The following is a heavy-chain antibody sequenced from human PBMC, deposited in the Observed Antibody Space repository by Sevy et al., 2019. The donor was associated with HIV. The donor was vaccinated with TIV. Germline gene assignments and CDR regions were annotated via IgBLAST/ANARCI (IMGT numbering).Heavy chain of an antibody. J-gene: IGHJ6*02. Sequence: ASVKVSCKASGGTFSSYAISWVRQAPGLGLEWMGGIIPIFDTANYAQKFQGRVTITADESTSTAYMELSSLRSEDTAVYYCASPHCSGGSCYSRPPYYYGMDVWGQGTTVTVSS. CDR3: ASPHCSGGSCYSRPPYYYGMDV. CDR1: GGTFSSYA. V-gene: IGHV1-69*13. CDR2: IIPIFDTA. D-gene: IGHD2-15*01.